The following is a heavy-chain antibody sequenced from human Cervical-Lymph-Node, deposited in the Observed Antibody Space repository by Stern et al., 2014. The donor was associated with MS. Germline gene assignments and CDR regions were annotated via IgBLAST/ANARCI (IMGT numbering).Heavy chain of an antibody. V-gene: IGHV1-69*01. CDR3: ARVPPEVGATTRSWFDP. D-gene: IGHD1-26*01. CDR1: GGTFSHFA. CDR2: IIPIFRTT. J-gene: IGHJ5*02. Sequence: QVQLVQSGAEVKKPGSSVKVSCKASGGTFSHFAFSWVRQAPGQGLEWMGGIIPIFRTTNYAQKFQGRVSITADESTSTVYMELNSLKSEDTAVYYCARVPPEVGATTRSWFDPWGQGTLVTVSS.